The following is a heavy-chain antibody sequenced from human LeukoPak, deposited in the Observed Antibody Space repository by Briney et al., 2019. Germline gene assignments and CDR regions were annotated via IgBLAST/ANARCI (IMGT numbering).Heavy chain of an antibody. D-gene: IGHD6-6*01. CDR2: IIPIFGTA. Sequence: ASVKVSCKASGGTFSSYAISWVRQAPGQGLEWMGGIIPIFGTANYAQKFQGRVTITTDESTSTAYMEVSSLRSEDTAAYYCARGEYSSSAYYYYYYMDVWGKGTTVTVSS. J-gene: IGHJ6*03. CDR1: GGTFSSYA. CDR3: ARGEYSSSAYYYYYYMDV. V-gene: IGHV1-69*05.